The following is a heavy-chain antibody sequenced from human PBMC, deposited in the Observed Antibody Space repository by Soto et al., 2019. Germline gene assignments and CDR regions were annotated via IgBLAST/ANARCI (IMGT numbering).Heavy chain of an antibody. CDR2: IIPIFTRT. J-gene: IGHJ4*02. D-gene: IGHD2-15*01. V-gene: IGHV1-69*01. CDR1: GGTFSTSS. Sequence: QLQLVQSGTEVKEPGSSVKVSCKASGGTFSTSSFVWVRQGPGQGLEWMGGIIPIFTRTNFAQKFQGRVTFSADESTRTTYMELRSLTSEDTAIYYCARDVVRSTAGDSCGQGTLVTVSS. CDR3: ARDVVRSTAGDS.